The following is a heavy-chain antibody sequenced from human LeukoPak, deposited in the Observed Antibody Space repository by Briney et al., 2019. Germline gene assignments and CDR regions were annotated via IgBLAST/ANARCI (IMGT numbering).Heavy chain of an antibody. Sequence: GGSLRLSCAASGFTFSSYAMSWVRQAPGKGLEWVSAISGSGGSTYYADSVKGRFTISRDNAKNSLYLQMNSLRAEDTAVYYCARELSPNWFDPWGQGTLVTVSS. CDR3: ARELSPNWFDP. J-gene: IGHJ5*02. CDR1: GFTFSSYA. CDR2: ISGSGGST. V-gene: IGHV3-23*01.